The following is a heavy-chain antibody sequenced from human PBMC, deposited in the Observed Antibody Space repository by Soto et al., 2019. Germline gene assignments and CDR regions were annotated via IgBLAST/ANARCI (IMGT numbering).Heavy chain of an antibody. CDR3: AKDRKYSGSTLVNPLAY. CDR1: GVTFSSYA. D-gene: IGHD5-12*01. Sequence: GGSLRLSCAASGVTFSSYAMSWVRQAPGKGLEWVSAISGSGGSTYYADSVKGRFTISRDNSKNTLYLQMNSLRAEDTAVYYCAKDRKYSGSTLVNPLAYWGQGTLVTVSS. J-gene: IGHJ4*02. V-gene: IGHV3-23*01. CDR2: ISGSGGST.